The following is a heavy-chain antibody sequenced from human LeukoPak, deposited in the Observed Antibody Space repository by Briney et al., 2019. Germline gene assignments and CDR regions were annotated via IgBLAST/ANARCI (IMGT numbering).Heavy chain of an antibody. CDR1: GDSISTNHW. J-gene: IGHJ4*02. CDR3: AFHPIRDGDYHAGGDY. D-gene: IGHD4-17*01. CDR2: VYHSGST. V-gene: IGHV4-4*02. Sequence: SETLSLTCAVSGDSISTNHWWSWVRQPPGKGLEWIGEVYHSGSTNYNPSLKSRVTISVDKSKNLFSLKLTSVTAADTAMYYCAFHPIRDGDYHAGGDYWGQGTLVTVSS.